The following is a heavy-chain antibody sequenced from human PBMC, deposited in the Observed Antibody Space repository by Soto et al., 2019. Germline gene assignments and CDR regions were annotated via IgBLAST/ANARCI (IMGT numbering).Heavy chain of an antibody. CDR3: AQALVFTGGDGFDI. CDR2: IYYSGNT. CDR1: GGSITTGGRY. Sequence: QVRLQEWGPGLVKPSQTLSLKCSVSGGSITTGGRYWSWIRQLPGKGLEWIGDIYYSGNTYYTASLNSRVTISVEAAKNQFSLKLSSVTAADTAVYYCAQALVFTGGDGFDIWGQGRLVTASS. J-gene: IGHJ3*02. V-gene: IGHV4-31*02. D-gene: IGHD1-1*01.